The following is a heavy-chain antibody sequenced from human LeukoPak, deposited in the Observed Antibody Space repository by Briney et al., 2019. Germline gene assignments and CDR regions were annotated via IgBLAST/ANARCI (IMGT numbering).Heavy chain of an antibody. D-gene: IGHD2-2*01. CDR2: INLYSGAT. CDR1: GNTFTTYY. CDR3: ARAQNRVIGYCSSTSCQGQFDY. J-gene: IGHJ4*02. V-gene: IGHV1-2*02. Sequence: ASVKVSCKASGNTFTTYYIHWVRQGPGQGLQWMGWINLYSGATDYAQKFQGRVTMTRDTSISTAYMELSRLRSDDTAVYYCARAQNRVIGYCSSTSCQGQFDYWGQGTLVTVSS.